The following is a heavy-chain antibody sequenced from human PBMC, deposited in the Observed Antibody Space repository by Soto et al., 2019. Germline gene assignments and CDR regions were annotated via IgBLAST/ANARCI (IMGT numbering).Heavy chain of an antibody. Sequence: QVQLVQSGAEVKKPGSSLKVSCKASGGTFSSYAISWVRQAPGQGLEWLGGIILIFGTANYAQKFQGRVTITADESTSTAYMELSSLRSEDTAVYYCARDIGDTYYDFWSGLGDWGQGTLVTVSS. V-gene: IGHV1-69*01. D-gene: IGHD3-3*01. J-gene: IGHJ4*02. CDR3: ARDIGDTYYDFWSGLGD. CDR1: GGTFSSYA. CDR2: IILIFGTA.